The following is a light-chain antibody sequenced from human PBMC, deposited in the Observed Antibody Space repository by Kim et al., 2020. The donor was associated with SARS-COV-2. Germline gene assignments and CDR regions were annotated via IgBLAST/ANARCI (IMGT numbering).Light chain of an antibody. CDR1: SGSIASNY. CDR3: QSYDSSNQV. V-gene: IGLV6-57*01. CDR2: EDN. Sequence: GKTVTIACTRSSGSIASNYVQWYQQRPGSSPTTVIYEDNQSPSGVPDRFSGSIDSSSISASLTISGLKTEDEADYYCQSYDSSNQVFGGGTQLTVL. J-gene: IGLJ3*02.